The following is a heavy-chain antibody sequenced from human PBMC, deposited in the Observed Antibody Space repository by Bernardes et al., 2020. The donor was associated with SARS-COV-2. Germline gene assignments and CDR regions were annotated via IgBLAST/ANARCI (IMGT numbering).Heavy chain of an antibody. D-gene: IGHD3-22*01. CDR3: VRGFGYYYDSTDYYFDY. CDR2: IYPSGST. CDR1: GGSINTGLVY. V-gene: IGHV4-61*09. J-gene: IGHJ4*02. Sequence: SETLSLTCSVSGGSINTGLVYWSWIRQPAGTGLEWIGHIYPSGSTNYNPSLQSRVTISVDTSKSQFSLKLSSVTAADTAVYFCVRGFGYYYDSTDYYFDYWGQGSLVTISA.